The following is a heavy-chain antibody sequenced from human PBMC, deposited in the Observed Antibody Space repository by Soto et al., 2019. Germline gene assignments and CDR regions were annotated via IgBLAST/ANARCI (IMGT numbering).Heavy chain of an antibody. CDR2: INPNSGGT. V-gene: IGHV1-2*04. CDR3: ARHTGYSSGWSFDY. Sequence: ASVKVSCKASGYTFTGYYMHWVRQAPGQGLEWMGWINPNSGGTNYAQKFQGWVTMTTDTSTSTAYMELRSLRSDDTAVYYCARHTGYSSGWSFDYWGQGTLVTVSS. J-gene: IGHJ4*02. D-gene: IGHD6-19*01. CDR1: GYTFTGYY.